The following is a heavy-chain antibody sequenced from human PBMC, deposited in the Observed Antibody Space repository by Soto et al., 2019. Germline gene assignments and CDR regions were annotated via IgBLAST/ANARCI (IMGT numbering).Heavy chain of an antibody. J-gene: IGHJ6*02. V-gene: IGHV5-10-1*01. D-gene: IGHD2-15*01. CDR2: IDPSDSYT. CDR3: ARHGDCSGGSCYHSSPYYYGMDV. CDR1: GYSFTSYW. Sequence: GESLKISCKGSGYSFTSYWISWVCQMPGKGLEWMGRIDPSDSYTNYSPSFQGHVTISADKSISTAYLQWSSLKASDTAMYYCARHGDCSGGSCYHSSPYYYGMDVWGQGTPVAVSS.